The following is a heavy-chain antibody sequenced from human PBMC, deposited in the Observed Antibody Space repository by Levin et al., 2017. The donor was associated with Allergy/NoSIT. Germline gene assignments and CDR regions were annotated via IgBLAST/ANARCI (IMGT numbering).Heavy chain of an antibody. V-gene: IGHV3-9*01. D-gene: IGHD3-10*01. CDR1: GLNWDDYV. Sequence: SLKISCAASGLNWDDYVMNWGGQVPGKGLEWVSCLIFNSGRIGYADSVKGRFTISRDNAKNSLYLQMNSLRTEDTALYYCARDNIGLPDAFDIWGQGTMVIVSS. CDR2: LIFNSGRI. J-gene: IGHJ3*02. CDR3: ARDNIGLPDAFDI.